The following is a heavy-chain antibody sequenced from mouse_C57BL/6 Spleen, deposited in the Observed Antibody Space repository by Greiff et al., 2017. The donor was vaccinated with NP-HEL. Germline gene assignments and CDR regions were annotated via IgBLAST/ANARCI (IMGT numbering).Heavy chain of an antibody. CDR2: IYPGDGDT. V-gene: IGHV1-82*01. D-gene: IGHD1-1*01. CDR1: GYAFSSSW. J-gene: IGHJ3*01. CDR3: ARDTTVVPFAY. Sequence: QVQLQQSGPELVKPGASVKISCKASGYAFSSSWMNWVKQRPGKGLEWIGRIYPGDGDTNYNGKFKGKATLTADKSSSTAYMQLSSLTSEDSAVYFCARDTTVVPFAYWCQGTLVTVSA.